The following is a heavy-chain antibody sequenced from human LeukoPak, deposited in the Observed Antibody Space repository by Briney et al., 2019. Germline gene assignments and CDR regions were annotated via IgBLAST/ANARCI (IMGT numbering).Heavy chain of an antibody. Sequence: GASVKVSCKASGYTFIDYYIHWVRQAPGQGLEWMGWTHPNSGGTNHGQKFQGRVTMTRDTSISTAYLELSRLRSDDTAVYYCAKGLTTSCYSAIDYWGQGTLVTVSS. CDR1: GYTFIDYY. CDR2: THPNSGGT. CDR3: AKGLTTSCYSAIDY. V-gene: IGHV1-2*02. J-gene: IGHJ4*02. D-gene: IGHD2-15*01.